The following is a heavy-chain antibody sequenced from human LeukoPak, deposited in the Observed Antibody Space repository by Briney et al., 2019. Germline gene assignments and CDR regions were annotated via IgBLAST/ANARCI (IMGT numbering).Heavy chain of an antibody. CDR2: IYPGDSDT. CDR1: GYSFTTYW. J-gene: IGHJ3*02. D-gene: IGHD2-21*01. V-gene: IGHV5-51*01. Sequence: PGESLKISCKGSGYSFTTYWIGWVRQMPGKGLEWMGFIYPGDSDTTYSPSFQGQVTISADKSISTAYLQWSSLKASDTAMYYCARHLFCCSDAFDIWGQGTMVTVSS. CDR3: ARHLFCCSDAFDI.